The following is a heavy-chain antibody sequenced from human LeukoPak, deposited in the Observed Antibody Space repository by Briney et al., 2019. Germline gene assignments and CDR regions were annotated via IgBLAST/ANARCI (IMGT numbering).Heavy chain of an antibody. CDR2: IYYSGST. J-gene: IGHJ5*02. V-gene: IGHV4-39*01. CDR1: GGSISSSSYY. Sequence: PSETLSLTCTVSGGSISSSSYYWGWIRQLPGKGLEWIGSIYYSGSTYYNPSLKSRVTISVDTSKNQFSLKLSSVTAADTAVHYCARLYGDYAFNWFDPWGQGTLVTVSS. D-gene: IGHD4-17*01. CDR3: ARLYGDYAFNWFDP.